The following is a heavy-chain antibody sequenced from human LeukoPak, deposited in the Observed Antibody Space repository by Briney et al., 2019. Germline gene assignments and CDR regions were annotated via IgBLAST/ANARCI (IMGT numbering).Heavy chain of an antibody. CDR1: GGTFSSYA. Sequence: ASVKVSCKASGGTFSSYAISWVRQAPGQGLEWMGGIIPIFGTANYAQKFQGRVTITADESTSTAYMELSSLRSEDTAVYYCARDSIPYGSGSYGDYFDYWGQGTLVTVSS. J-gene: IGHJ4*02. CDR2: IIPIFGTA. CDR3: ARDSIPYGSGSYGDYFDY. V-gene: IGHV1-69*13. D-gene: IGHD3-10*01.